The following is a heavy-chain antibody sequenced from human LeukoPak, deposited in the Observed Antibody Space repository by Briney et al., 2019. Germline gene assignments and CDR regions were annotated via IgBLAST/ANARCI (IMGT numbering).Heavy chain of an antibody. J-gene: IGHJ3*02. D-gene: IGHD2-15*01. Sequence: ASVKVSCKASGYTFTSYDINWVRQATGQGLEWMGWMNPNSGNTGYAQKFQGRVTMTRNTSISTAYMELSSLRSEDTAVYYCARAEGIRYCSGGRCYSGAFDIWGQGTMVTVSS. CDR3: ARAEGIRYCSGGRCYSGAFDI. V-gene: IGHV1-8*01. CDR1: GYTFTSYD. CDR2: MNPNSGNT.